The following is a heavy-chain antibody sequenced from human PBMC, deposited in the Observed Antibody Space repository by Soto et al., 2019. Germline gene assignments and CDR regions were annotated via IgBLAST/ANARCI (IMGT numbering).Heavy chain of an antibody. J-gene: IGHJ6*02. V-gene: IGHV1-69*02. CDR1: GGTFSSYT. CDR2: IIPILGIA. D-gene: IGHD6-19*01. CDR3: ARTGSGQNYYYYSMDV. Sequence: ASLKVSCKASGGTFSSYTISWVRQAPGQGLEWMGRIIPILGIANYAQKFQGRVTITADKSTSTAYMELSSLRSEDTAVYYCARTGSGQNYYYYSMDVWGQGTTVTVSS.